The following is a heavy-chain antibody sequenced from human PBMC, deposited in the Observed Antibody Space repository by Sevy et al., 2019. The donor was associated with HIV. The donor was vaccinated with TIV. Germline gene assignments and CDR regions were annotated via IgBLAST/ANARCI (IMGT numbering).Heavy chain of an antibody. CDR2: IKQDGSEK. CDR1: GFTLSSYW. CDR3: ARARAYYYDNSGYSFDY. J-gene: IGHJ4*02. D-gene: IGHD3-22*01. V-gene: IGHV3-7*01. Sequence: GGSLRLSCAASGFTLSSYWMSWVRQAPGKGLEWVANIKQDGSEKYYVDSVKGGFTISRGNAKNSLYLQMNSLRVEDTAAYYCARARAYYYDNSGYSFDYWGQGTLVTVSS.